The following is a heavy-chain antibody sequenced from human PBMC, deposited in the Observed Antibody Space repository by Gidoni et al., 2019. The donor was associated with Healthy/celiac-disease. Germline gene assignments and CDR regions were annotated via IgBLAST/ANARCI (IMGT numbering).Heavy chain of an antibody. D-gene: IGHD6-13*01. CDR1: GFTFGSYG. CDR2: IKQDGSEK. CDR3: AREEGRLEIAAAGGSWFDP. V-gene: IGHV3-7*01. Sequence: EVQLVEAGGGLVQPGGSLRLSCAASGFTFGSYGMSWVRQAPGKGLEWVANIKQDGSEKYYVDSVKGRFTISRDNAKNSLYLQMNSLRAEDTAVYYCAREEGRLEIAAAGGSWFDPWGQGTLVTVSS. J-gene: IGHJ5*02.